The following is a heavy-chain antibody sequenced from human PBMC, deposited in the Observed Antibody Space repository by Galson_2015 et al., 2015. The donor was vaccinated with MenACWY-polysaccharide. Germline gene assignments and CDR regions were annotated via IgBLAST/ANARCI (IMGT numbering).Heavy chain of an antibody. J-gene: IGHJ5*02. CDR3: VRVGAAASLLFDP. Sequence: CAISGDSVSSSTAAWNWIRQSPSRGLEWLGRTYYRSNWSSDYALSVRGRITINADTSKNQFSLQLNSVTPEDTAVYYCVRVGAAASLLFDPWGQGTLVTVSS. CDR1: GDSVSSSTAA. D-gene: IGHD2-15*01. CDR2: TYYRSNWSS. V-gene: IGHV6-1*01.